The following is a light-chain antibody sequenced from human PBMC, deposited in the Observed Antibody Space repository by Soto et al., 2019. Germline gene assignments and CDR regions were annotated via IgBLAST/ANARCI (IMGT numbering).Light chain of an antibody. CDR3: QQYGSSPAT. V-gene: IGKV3-20*01. CDR2: AAS. Sequence: EIVLTQSPGTLSLSPGEGAALSCRASQSVSSNYLAWYQQRPGQAPRLLIYAASNRAAGVPDRFSGSGSGTDFSLSVSRVEPEDFAVYYCQQYGSSPATFGQGTKLEIK. J-gene: IGKJ2*01. CDR1: QSVSSNY.